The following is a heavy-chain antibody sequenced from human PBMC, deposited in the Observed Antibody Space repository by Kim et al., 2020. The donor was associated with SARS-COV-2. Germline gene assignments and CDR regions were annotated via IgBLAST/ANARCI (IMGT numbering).Heavy chain of an antibody. CDR1: GFTFSSYA. CDR3: AKDRGYDFWSGYSRADAFDI. D-gene: IGHD3-3*01. CDR2: ISGSGGST. Sequence: GGSLRLSCAASGFTFSSYAMSWVRQAPGKGLEWVSAISGSGGSTYYADSVKGRFTISRDHSKNTLYLQMNSLRAEDKAVYYCAKDRGYDFWSGYSRADAFDIWGQGTMVTVSS. J-gene: IGHJ3*02. V-gene: IGHV3-23*01.